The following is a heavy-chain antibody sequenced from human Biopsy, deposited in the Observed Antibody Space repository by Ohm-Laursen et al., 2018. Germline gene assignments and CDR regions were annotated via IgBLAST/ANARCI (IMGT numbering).Heavy chain of an antibody. CDR2: ISGSGGNT. D-gene: IGHD2-2*02. Sequence: SPRLSCAASGFTFSDYAMNWVRQAPGKGLEWVSTISGSGGNTYYADSVRGRFTVSRDGSKSTLYLQMSSLSAEDTAFYYCAKGGYCTTSSCYMDLDYWGQGTLVTVSS. J-gene: IGHJ4*02. V-gene: IGHV3-23*01. CDR3: AKGGYCTTSSCYMDLDY. CDR1: GFTFSDYA.